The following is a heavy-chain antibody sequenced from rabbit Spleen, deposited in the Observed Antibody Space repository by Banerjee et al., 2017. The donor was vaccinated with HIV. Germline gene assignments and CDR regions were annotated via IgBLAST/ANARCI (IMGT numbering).Heavy chain of an antibody. CDR1: GVSFSGDSY. Sequence: QSLEESGGDLVKPGASLTLACIASGVSFSGDSYICWVRQAPGKGLEWIACIDAGSSGFTYFASWAKGRFTISKTSSTTVTLQMTSLTAADTATYFCARDTSSSFSSYGMDLWGQGTLSPS. CDR2: IDAGSSGFT. V-gene: IGHV1S40*01. D-gene: IGHD1-1*01. J-gene: IGHJ6*01. CDR3: ARDTSSSFSSYGMDL.